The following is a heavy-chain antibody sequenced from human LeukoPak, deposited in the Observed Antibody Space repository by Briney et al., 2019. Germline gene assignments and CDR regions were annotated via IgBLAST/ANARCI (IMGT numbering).Heavy chain of an antibody. CDR1: GGTFSSCA. CDR2: IIPIFGTA. Sequence: SVKVSCKASGGTFSSCAISWVRQAPGQGLEWMGGIIPIFGTANYAQKFQGRVTITADESTSTAYMELSSLRSEDTAVYYCARGPPPNYYDSSGYYYFDYWGQGTLVTVSS. CDR3: ARGPPPNYYDSSGYYYFDY. D-gene: IGHD3-22*01. V-gene: IGHV1-69*13. J-gene: IGHJ4*02.